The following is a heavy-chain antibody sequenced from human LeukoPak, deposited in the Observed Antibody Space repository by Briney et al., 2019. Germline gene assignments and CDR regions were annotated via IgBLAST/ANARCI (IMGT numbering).Heavy chain of an antibody. J-gene: IGHJ6*02. V-gene: IGHV3-23*01. Sequence: GGSLRLSCAASGFTFSSYAITWVRQAPGKWLEWVSAISNGGHSTYYADSVRGRFTISRDNSKNSLYLQMNSLRAEDTAVYYCAKNVITEYYYYGMDVWGQGTTVTVSS. CDR1: GFTFSSYA. CDR2: ISNGGHST. CDR3: AKNVITEYYYYGMDV. D-gene: IGHD3-16*01.